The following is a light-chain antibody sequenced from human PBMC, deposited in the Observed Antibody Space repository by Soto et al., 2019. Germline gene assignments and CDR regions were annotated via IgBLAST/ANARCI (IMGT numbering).Light chain of an antibody. V-gene: IGKV3-11*01. CDR1: QSVSSS. CDR3: QQRSNWQVT. Sequence: EIVLTQSPVTLSLSPGERATLSCRASQSVSSSLAWYQQKPGQAPRLLIYDASHRATGIPARFSGSGSETDFTLPISSLEPEDFAVYYCQQRSNWQVTLGQGTRLEIK. J-gene: IGKJ5*01. CDR2: DAS.